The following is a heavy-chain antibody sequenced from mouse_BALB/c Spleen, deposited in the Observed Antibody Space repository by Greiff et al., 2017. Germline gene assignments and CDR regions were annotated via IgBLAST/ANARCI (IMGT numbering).Heavy chain of an antibody. V-gene: IGHV5-4*02. CDR2: ISDGGSYT. D-gene: IGHD1-1*01. CDR3: ARDKDYGSSSWFAY. J-gene: IGHJ3*01. Sequence: EVKVVESGGGLVKPGGSLKLSCAASGFTFSDYYMYWVRQTPEKRLEWVATISDGGSYTYYPDSVKGRFTNSRDNAKNNLYLQMSSLKSEDTAMYYCARDKDYGSSSWFAYWGQGTLVTVSA. CDR1: GFTFSDYY.